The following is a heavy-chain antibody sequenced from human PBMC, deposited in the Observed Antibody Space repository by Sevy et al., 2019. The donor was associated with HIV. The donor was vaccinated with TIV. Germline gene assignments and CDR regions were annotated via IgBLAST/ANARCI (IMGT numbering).Heavy chain of an antibody. Sequence: GGSLRLSCAASGFTFSNYAMNWVRQAPGKGLEWVSGISGSGGSGDKTNYADYVKGRFTIPRNDSKDSMYLQLNSLRAEDRAIYYCARKYDSSGYFDYWGQGTLVTVSS. CDR3: ARKYDSSGYFDY. D-gene: IGHD3-22*01. J-gene: IGHJ4*02. CDR1: GFTFSNYA. CDR2: ISGSGGSGDKT. V-gene: IGHV3-23*01.